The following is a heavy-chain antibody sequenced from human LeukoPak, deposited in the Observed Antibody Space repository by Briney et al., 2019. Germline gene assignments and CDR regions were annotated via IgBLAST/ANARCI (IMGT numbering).Heavy chain of an antibody. J-gene: IGHJ5*02. CDR2: INWNGGST. CDR1: GFTFDDYG. CDR3: ARETKIKTLDAQLLYWFDP. D-gene: IGHD1-1*01. V-gene: IGHV3-20*04. Sequence: PGGSLRLSCAASGFTFDDYGMSWVRQAPGKGLEWVSGINWNGGSTGYADSVKGRFTISRDNAKNSLYLQMNSLRAEDTALYYCARETKIKTLDAQLLYWFDPWGQGTLVTVSS.